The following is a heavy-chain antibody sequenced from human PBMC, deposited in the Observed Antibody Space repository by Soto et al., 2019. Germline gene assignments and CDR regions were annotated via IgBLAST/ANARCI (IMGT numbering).Heavy chain of an antibody. J-gene: IGHJ3*02. CDR1: GDTFSNYV. Sequence: QVQLVQSGAEVKKPGSSVKVACKVSGDTFSNYVINWVRQAPGQGLEWMGAIVPIFRTANYAQKFQGRVTITADEFTITAYMELSGLRSDDTATSSCARETSAPGTFREDASDIWGQGTLVTVSS. D-gene: IGHD6-13*01. V-gene: IGHV1-69*12. CDR3: ARETSAPGTFREDASDI. CDR2: IVPIFRTA.